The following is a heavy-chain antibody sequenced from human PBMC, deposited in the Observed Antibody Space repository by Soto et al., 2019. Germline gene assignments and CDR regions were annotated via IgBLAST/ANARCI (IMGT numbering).Heavy chain of an antibody. Sequence: ASVKVSCKVSGYTLTELSMHWVRQAPGKGLEWMGGFDPEDGETIYAQKFQGRVTMTEDTSTDTAYMELSSLRSEDTAVYYCAAVREAIVGATDAFDIWGQGTMVTVSS. CDR1: GYTLTELS. D-gene: IGHD1-26*01. CDR2: FDPEDGET. J-gene: IGHJ3*02. V-gene: IGHV1-24*01. CDR3: AAVREAIVGATDAFDI.